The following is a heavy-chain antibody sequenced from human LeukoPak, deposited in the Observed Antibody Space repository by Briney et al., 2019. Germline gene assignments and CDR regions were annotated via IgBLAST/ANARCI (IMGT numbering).Heavy chain of an antibody. Sequence: SETLSLTCTVSGGSISSYYWSWIRQPPGKGLEWIGYIYYSGSTNYNPSLKSRVTISVDTSKNQFSLKLSSVTAADTAVYYCASGELPFGSGAWGKGTTVTISS. CDR1: GGSISSYY. J-gene: IGHJ6*04. CDR3: ASGELPFGSGA. V-gene: IGHV4-59*01. CDR2: IYYSGST. D-gene: IGHD1-26*01.